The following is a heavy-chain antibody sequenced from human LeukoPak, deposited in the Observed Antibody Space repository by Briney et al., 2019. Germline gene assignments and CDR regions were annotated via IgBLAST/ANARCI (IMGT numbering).Heavy chain of an antibody. CDR2: ISSSSSRSSYI. Sequence: PGGSLRLSCAASGFTFNSYTMNWIRQAPGKGLEWVSSISSSSSRSSYIYYADSVKGRFTISRDNAKNSLYLQMNSPRAEDTAVYYCARDRSGDTMIYDYWGQGILVTVSS. J-gene: IGHJ4*02. CDR1: GFTFNSYT. D-gene: IGHD3-22*01. CDR3: ARDRSGDTMIYDY. V-gene: IGHV3-21*01.